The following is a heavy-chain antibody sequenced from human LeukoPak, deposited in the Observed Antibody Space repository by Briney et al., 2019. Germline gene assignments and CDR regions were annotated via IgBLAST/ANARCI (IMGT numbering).Heavy chain of an antibody. D-gene: IGHD3-16*01. CDR2: ISSSSSYI. Sequence: GGSLRLSCAASGFTFSSYSMNWVRQAPGKGLEWVSSISSSSSYIYYADSVKGRFTISRDNSKNTLYLQMNSLRAEDTAVYYCARMNLGGAFFDYWGQGTLVTVSS. V-gene: IGHV3-21*01. CDR3: ARMNLGGAFFDY. J-gene: IGHJ4*02. CDR1: GFTFSSYS.